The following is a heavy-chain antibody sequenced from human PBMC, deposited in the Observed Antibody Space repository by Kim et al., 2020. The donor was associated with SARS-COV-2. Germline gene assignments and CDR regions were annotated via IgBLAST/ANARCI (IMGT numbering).Heavy chain of an antibody. J-gene: IGHJ4*02. D-gene: IGHD3-10*01. CDR3: ARVGGSGISSDLDY. Sequence: AQKFQGRVTITADKSTGTAYMELNSLRSDDTAVYYCARVGGSGISSDLDYWGQGTLVTVS. V-gene: IGHV1-69*04.